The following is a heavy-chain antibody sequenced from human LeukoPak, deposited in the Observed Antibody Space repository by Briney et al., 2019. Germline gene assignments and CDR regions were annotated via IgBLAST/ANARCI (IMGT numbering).Heavy chain of an antibody. D-gene: IGHD2-21*01. CDR1: GFTFSGYD. V-gene: IGHV3-30*02. J-gene: IGHJ4*02. Sequence: GGSLRLSCTASGFTFSGYDMHWVRQAPGKGLEWVAFIRYDGSNKYYADSVKGRFTISRDNSKNTLYLQMNSLRAEDTAVYYCARDVWNYWGQGTLVTVSS. CDR2: IRYDGSNK. CDR3: ARDVWNY.